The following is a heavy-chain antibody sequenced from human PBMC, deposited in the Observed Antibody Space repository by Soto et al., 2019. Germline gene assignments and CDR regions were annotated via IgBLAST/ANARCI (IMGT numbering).Heavy chain of an antibody. CDR3: ARGLRDAAFAI. V-gene: IGHV1-69*02. Sequence: QVQLVQSGAELKKPGSSVKGSCKGSGGTFTDYSFSWVRQAPGQGLEWMGRIIPFLDLANYAEEVQDRVMIIADKGTSTVYMELSSLRSEDTAVYYCARGLRDAAFAIWGQGTMVTVSS. J-gene: IGHJ3*02. CDR1: GGTFTDYS. CDR2: IIPFLDLA.